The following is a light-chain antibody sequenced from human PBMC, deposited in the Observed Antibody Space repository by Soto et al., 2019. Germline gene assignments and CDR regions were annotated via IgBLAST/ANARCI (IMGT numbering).Light chain of an antibody. CDR1: QSVSSSY. CDR3: QHYGSSLWT. V-gene: IGKV3-20*01. CDR2: HTS. J-gene: IGKJ1*01. Sequence: EIVLTQSPGTLSLSPGERATLSCRASQSVSSSYLAWYQLKPGQAPRLLIYHTSSRATGIPDRFSGSGSGTDFTLTISRLEPEDFAVYYCQHYGSSLWTFGQGTKVEIK.